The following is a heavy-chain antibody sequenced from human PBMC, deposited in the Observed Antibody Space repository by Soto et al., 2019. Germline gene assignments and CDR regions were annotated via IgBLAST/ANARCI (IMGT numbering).Heavy chain of an antibody. Sequence: SETLSLTCAVYGGSFSGHSWTWIRQSPGKGLEWIGDINHSGRVNYSPSLKSRVTISLDTSKYQFSLTLSAVTAADTAMYYCSTRAYDANGYYRFDPWGQGTLVTVSS. V-gene: IGHV4-34*01. J-gene: IGHJ5*01. CDR3: STRAYDANGYYRFDP. D-gene: IGHD3-22*01. CDR2: INHSGRV. CDR1: GGSFSGHS.